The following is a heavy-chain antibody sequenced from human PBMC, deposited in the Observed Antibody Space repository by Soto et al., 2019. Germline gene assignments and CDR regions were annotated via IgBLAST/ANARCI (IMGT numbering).Heavy chain of an antibody. CDR3: ATFPMPPHWSLDL. Sequence: GECLPISCQASGYTFTTRFIMWMRQMPGKGLEWLGSVDSRDSYADYSPSFQGHVTMSTEKSKTTVYLHWGSLKASDTATYYCATFPMPPHWSLDLRDTGTVVTGSS. CDR1: GYTFTTRF. J-gene: IGHJ2*01. V-gene: IGHV5-10-1*01. CDR2: VDSRDSYA. D-gene: IGHD2-2*01.